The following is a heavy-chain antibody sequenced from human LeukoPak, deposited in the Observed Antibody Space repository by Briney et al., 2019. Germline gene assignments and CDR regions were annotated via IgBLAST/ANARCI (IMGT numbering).Heavy chain of an antibody. CDR1: RFTFSSYW. D-gene: IGHD2-2*01. J-gene: IGHJ4*02. Sequence: PGGSLRLSCAASRFTFSSYWMTWVRQAPGKGLEWVANIKPDGSKKSYVDSEKGRFTISRDNAKNSLYLQMNSLRADDTGVYYCASQPAAADVDYWGQGTLVTVSS. CDR2: IKPDGSKK. CDR3: ASQPAAADVDY. V-gene: IGHV3-7*03.